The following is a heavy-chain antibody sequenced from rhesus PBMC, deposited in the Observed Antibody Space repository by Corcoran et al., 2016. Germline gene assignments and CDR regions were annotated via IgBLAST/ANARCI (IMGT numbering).Heavy chain of an antibody. D-gene: IGHD2-2*01. CDR3: ARSTCYLRGNSLDV. CDR2: IGGSSGST. Sequence: QVQLQESGPGLVKPSETLSLTCAVSGYSISSGYGWRWIRQPPGKGLEWFEYIGGSSGSTNSNPSLKSRVTISKDTSKNQFSLKLSSVTAADTAVYYCARSTCYLRGNSLDVWGRGVLVTVSS. CDR1: GYSISSGYG. V-gene: IGHV4-127*01. J-gene: IGHJ5-2*02.